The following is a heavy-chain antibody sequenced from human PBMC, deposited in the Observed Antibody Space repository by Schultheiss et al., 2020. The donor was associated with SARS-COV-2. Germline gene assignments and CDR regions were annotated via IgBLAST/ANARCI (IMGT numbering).Heavy chain of an antibody. J-gene: IGHJ5*02. CDR1: GGSFSDYY. CDR3: ARGRDTAMDEINWFDP. V-gene: IGHV4-34*01. D-gene: IGHD5-18*01. CDR2: INHSGGT. Sequence: SETLSLTCAVYGGSFSDYYWNWIRQAPGKGLEWIGEINHSGGTNYNPSLESRVSISVDTSKNQFSLKLSSVTAADTAVYYCARGRDTAMDEINWFDPWGQGTLVTVSS.